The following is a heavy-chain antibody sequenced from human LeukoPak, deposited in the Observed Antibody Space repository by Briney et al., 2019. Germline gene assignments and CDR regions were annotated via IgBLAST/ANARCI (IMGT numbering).Heavy chain of an antibody. CDR3: ARKINSSPSAFDI. Sequence: GASVKVSCKASGGTFSSYAISWVRQAPGQGLEWMGGIIPIFGTANYAQKFQGRVTITADESTSTAYMELSSLRSEDTAVYYCARKINSSPSAFDIWGQGTMVTVSS. D-gene: IGHD6-6*01. CDR1: GGTFSSYA. V-gene: IGHV1-69*13. CDR2: IIPIFGTA. J-gene: IGHJ3*02.